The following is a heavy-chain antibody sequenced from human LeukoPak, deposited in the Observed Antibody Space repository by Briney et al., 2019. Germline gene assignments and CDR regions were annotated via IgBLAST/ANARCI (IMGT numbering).Heavy chain of an antibody. CDR2: ISYDGSNK. V-gene: IGHV3-30*03. D-gene: IGHD4-11*01. CDR1: GFTFSSYG. J-gene: IGHJ6*02. CDR3: VVTTAPNYYYYYGMDV. Sequence: GGSLRLSCAASGFTFSSYGMHWVRQAPGKGLEWVAVISYDGSNKYYADSVKGRFTISRDNSKNTLYLQMNSLRAEDTAVYYCVVTTAPNYYYYYGMDVWGQGTTVTVSS.